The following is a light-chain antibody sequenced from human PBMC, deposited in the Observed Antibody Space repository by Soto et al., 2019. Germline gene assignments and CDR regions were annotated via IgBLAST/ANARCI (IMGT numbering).Light chain of an antibody. V-gene: IGLV2-23*02. CDR1: SSDVGSYNF. CDR2: EVS. J-gene: IGLJ3*02. Sequence: QSVLTQPASVSGSPGQSIIISCTGTSSDVGSYNFVSWYQQHPGKAPKLMIYEVSKRPSGVSNRFSGSKSGNTASLTISRLQPEDEADYYCCSYAGNSGVFGGGTKLTVL. CDR3: CSYAGNSGV.